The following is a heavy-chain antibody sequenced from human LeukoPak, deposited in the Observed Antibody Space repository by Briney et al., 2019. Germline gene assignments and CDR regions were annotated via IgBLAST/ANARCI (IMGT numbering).Heavy chain of an antibody. CDR3: AKAVAGAFDI. D-gene: IGHD6-19*01. CDR1: GFTFSSYG. J-gene: IGHJ3*02. CDR2: IRYDGSNK. Sequence: GGSLRLSCTASGFTFSSYGMHWVRQAPGKGLEWVSFIRYDGSNKYYADSVKGRFTISRDNSKNTLYLQMNSLRAEDTAVYYCAKAVAGAFDIWGQGTMVTVSS. V-gene: IGHV3-30*02.